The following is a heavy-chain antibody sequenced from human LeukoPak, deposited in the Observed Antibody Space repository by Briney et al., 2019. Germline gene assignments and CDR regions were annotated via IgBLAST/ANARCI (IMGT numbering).Heavy chain of an antibody. Sequence: ASVKVSCKTSGYIFTGYYLHWLRQAPGQGLEWLGCIHPNGYSEPAPIFRGRVTMTRDTSLSTAYMDLSTLKSDDTAVYYCAIECCFDGKIYSKGFEYWGLGTVVTVSS. CDR1: GYIFTGYY. CDR2: IHPNGYS. V-gene: IGHV1-2*02. CDR3: AIECCFDGKIYSKGFEY. D-gene: IGHD3-10*01. J-gene: IGHJ4*02.